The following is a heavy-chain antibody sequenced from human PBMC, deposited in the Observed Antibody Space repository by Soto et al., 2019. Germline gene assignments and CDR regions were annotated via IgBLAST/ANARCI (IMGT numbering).Heavy chain of an antibody. CDR2: ISGSGGST. D-gene: IGHD2-2*01. V-gene: IGHV3-23*01. CDR1: GFTFSSYA. J-gene: IGHJ6*02. Sequence: EVQLLESGGGLVQPGGSLRLSCAASGFTFSSYAMSWVRQAPGKGLEWGSAISGSGGSTYYADSVKGRFTISRDNSKNTLYLQMNSLRAEDTAVYYCANLCSSTSCPYYYYYYGMDVWGQGTTVTVSS. CDR3: ANLCSSTSCPYYYYYYGMDV.